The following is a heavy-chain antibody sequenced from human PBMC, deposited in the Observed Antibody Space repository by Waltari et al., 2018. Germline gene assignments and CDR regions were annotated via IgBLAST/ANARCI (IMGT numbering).Heavy chain of an antibody. Sequence: QLQLQESGPGLVKPSETLSLTCTVSGGSISSSSYYCGWIRQPPGKGLEWIGSIYYSGGTYYNPSLKSRVTISVDTSKNQFSLKLSSVTAADTAVYYCTAITTTNLSFDYWGQGTLVTVSS. V-gene: IGHV4-39*07. CDR2: IYYSGGT. CDR1: GGSISSSSYY. CDR3: TAITTTNLSFDY. J-gene: IGHJ4*02.